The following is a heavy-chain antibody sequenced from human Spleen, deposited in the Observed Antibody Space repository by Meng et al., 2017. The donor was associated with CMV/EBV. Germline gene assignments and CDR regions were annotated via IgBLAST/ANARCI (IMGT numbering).Heavy chain of an antibody. CDR2: ISSSGSTI. Sequence: GGSLRLSCAASGFTFSSYEMNWVRQAPGKGLEWVSYISSSGSTIYYADSVKGRFTISRDNAKNSLYLQMNSLRAEDTAVYYCARDRGYSYYSELGNWFDPWGQGTLVTVSS. J-gene: IGHJ5*02. CDR3: ARDRGYSYYSELGNWFDP. V-gene: IGHV3-48*03. CDR1: GFTFSSYE. D-gene: IGHD5-18*01.